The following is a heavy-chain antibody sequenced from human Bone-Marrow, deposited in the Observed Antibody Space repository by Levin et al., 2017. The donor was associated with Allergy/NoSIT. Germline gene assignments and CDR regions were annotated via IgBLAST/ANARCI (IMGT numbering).Heavy chain of an antibody. CDR2: IVVGSGNT. CDR1: GFTFTSSA. V-gene: IGHV1-58*01. D-gene: IGHD2-15*01. J-gene: IGHJ4*02. CDR3: AAIVRCSGGSCYFDY. Sequence: ASVKVSFKASGFTFTSSAVQWVRQARGQRLEWIGWIVVGSGNTNYAQKFQERVTITRDMSTSTAYMELSSLRSEDTAVYYCAAIVRCSGGSCYFDYWGQGTLVTVSS.